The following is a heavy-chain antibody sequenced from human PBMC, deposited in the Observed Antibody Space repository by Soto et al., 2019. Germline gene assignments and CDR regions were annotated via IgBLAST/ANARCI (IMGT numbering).Heavy chain of an antibody. CDR3: ARVVVVPAAGIDY. J-gene: IGHJ4*02. CDR2: ISSSSSYI. D-gene: IGHD2-2*01. V-gene: IGHV3-21*01. Sequence: EVQLVESGGGLVKPGGSLRLSCAASGFTFSSYSMNWVRQAPGKGLAWVSSISSSSSYIYYADSVNGRFTISRANAKNSMYLQMNSLRAEDTAVYYCARVVVVPAAGIDYWGQGTLVTVSS. CDR1: GFTFSSYS.